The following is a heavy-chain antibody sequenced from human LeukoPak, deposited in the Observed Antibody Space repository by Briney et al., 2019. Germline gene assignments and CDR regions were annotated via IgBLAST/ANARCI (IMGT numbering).Heavy chain of an antibody. Sequence: GGSLRLSCAASGFTFSSYEMNWVRQAPGKGVEWVSYISSSGSTIYYADSVKGRFTISRDNAKTSLYLQMNSLSAEDTAVYYCARDRVVVTAIQNKYFDYWGQGTLVTVSS. CDR3: ARDRVVVTAIQNKYFDY. J-gene: IGHJ4*02. CDR1: GFTFSSYE. V-gene: IGHV3-48*03. CDR2: ISSSGSTI. D-gene: IGHD2-21*02.